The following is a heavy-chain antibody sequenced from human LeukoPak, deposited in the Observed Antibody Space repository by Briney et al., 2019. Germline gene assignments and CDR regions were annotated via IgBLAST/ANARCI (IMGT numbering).Heavy chain of an antibody. Sequence: PGESLRLSCAASGFTFSNSWMTWVRQAPGRGLEWVANIKEDGSEKYYVDSVKGRFTISRDNAKNSLYLQMNSLRAEDTAVYYCARQISGSGSYYPYFDYWGQGTLVTVSS. D-gene: IGHD3-10*01. J-gene: IGHJ4*02. CDR1: GFTFSNSW. CDR2: IKEDGSEK. V-gene: IGHV3-7*01. CDR3: ARQISGSGSYYPYFDY.